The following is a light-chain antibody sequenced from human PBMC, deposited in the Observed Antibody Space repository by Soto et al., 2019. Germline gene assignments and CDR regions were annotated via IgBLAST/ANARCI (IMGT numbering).Light chain of an antibody. Sequence: EVVMTQSPDTLSVSPGERATLSCRASQSVSSNLAWYQQRLGQAPRLLIYGASTRATGISARISGSGSGTEFTLTISSRQSEDFAIYYCQQYNNCPRTFGQGTRVEIK. CDR3: QQYNNCPRT. CDR2: GAS. J-gene: IGKJ1*01. V-gene: IGKV3-15*01. CDR1: QSVSSN.